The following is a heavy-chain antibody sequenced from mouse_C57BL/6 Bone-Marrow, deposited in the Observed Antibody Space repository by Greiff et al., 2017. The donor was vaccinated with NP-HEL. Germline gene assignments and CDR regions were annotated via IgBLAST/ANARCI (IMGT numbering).Heavy chain of an antibody. J-gene: IGHJ1*03. CDR1: GYTFTDYY. Sequence: LVESGPELVKPGASVKISCKASGYTFTDYYINWVKQRPGQGLEWIGWIFPGSGSTYYNEKFKGKATLTVDKSSSTAYMLLSSLTSEDSAVYFCARSREWLRRGWYFDVWGTGTTVTVSS. D-gene: IGHD2-2*01. V-gene: IGHV1-75*01. CDR2: IFPGSGST. CDR3: ARSREWLRRGWYFDV.